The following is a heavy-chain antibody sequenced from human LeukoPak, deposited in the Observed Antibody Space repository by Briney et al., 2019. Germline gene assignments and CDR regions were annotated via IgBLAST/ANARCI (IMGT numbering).Heavy chain of an antibody. CDR2: IDYEGGTT. J-gene: IGHJ4*01. V-gene: IGHV3-74*01. Sequence: GGSLRLSCAASGFTFSSYAMHWVRHVPGKRLVWVSRIDYEGGTTDYADSVEGRFTISRDNARNTLYLQMNSLRAEDTAIYYCARNNWGIDYWGLGTLVTVSS. CDR1: GFTFSSYA. D-gene: IGHD1/OR15-1a*01. CDR3: ARNNWGIDY.